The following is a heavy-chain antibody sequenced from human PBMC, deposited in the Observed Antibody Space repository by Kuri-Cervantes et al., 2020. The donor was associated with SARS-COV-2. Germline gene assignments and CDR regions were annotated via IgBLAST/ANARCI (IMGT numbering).Heavy chain of an antibody. V-gene: IGHV1-3*01. J-gene: IGHJ4*02. CDR1: GYTFTSYA. D-gene: IGHD2-2*01. Sequence: ASVKVSCKASGYTFTSYAMNWVRQAPGQRLEWMGWINAGNGNTKYSQKFQGRVTMTRDTSTSTVYMELSSLRSEDTAVYYCARINTVVVPAADDNFDYWGQGTLVTVSS. CDR3: ARINTVVVPAADDNFDY. CDR2: INAGNGNT.